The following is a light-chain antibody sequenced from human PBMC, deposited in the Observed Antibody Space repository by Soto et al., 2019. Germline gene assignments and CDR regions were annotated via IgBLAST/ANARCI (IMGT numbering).Light chain of an antibody. CDR1: SSNIGAGYD. CDR2: GTS. J-gene: IGLJ1*01. CDR3: QSYDSSLSGYV. V-gene: IGLV1-40*01. Sequence: QAVVTQPPSVSGAPGQRVTISCTGSSSNIGAGYDVHWYQQRPGTAPKLLIYGTSNRPSGVPDRFSGSKSGTSASLAITGLQAEDEADYYCQSYDSSLSGYVVGTGTKLTVL.